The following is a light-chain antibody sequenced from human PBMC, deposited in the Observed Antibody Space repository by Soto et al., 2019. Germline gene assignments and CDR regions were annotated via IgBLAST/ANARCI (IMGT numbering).Light chain of an antibody. Sequence: QSALTQPASVSGSPGQSITISCTGTSSDIGGYNVVSWYQQYPGKAPKLMIYEASQRPSGVSNRFSGSKSGNTASLTISGLRAEDEAHYFCCSFAGSPTFRVFGGGTKLTVL. CDR1: SSDIGGYNV. V-gene: IGLV2-23*02. CDR3: CSFAGSPTFRV. CDR2: EAS. J-gene: IGLJ3*02.